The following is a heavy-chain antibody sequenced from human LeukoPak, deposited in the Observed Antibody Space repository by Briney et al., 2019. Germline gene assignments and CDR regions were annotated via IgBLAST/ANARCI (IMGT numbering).Heavy chain of an antibody. D-gene: IGHD3-10*01. CDR3: AQVFGGSGKVWPFYYYYYMDV. Sequence: PGGSLRLSCAASGFTFSSYGMSWVRQAPGKGLEWVSAISGSGGSTYYADSVKGRSTISRDNSKNTLYRQMNSLRGEDTAVYYCAQVFGGSGKVWPFYYYYYMDVWGKGATVTISS. V-gene: IGHV3-23*01. J-gene: IGHJ6*03. CDR2: ISGSGGST. CDR1: GFTFSSYG.